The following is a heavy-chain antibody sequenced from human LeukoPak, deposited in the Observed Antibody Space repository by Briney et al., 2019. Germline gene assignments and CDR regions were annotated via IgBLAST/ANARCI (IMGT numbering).Heavy chain of an antibody. Sequence: PSETRSLTCTVSGSMSDYYWGWIRQPPGEGLEWIGTVYYSGNTYYNPSLKSRVTISVDTSKNQFSLRLSSVTAADTAVYYCAGTTVSKRWRGDYWGQGTLVTVSS. CDR3: AGTTVSKRWRGDY. V-gene: IGHV4-39*07. J-gene: IGHJ4*02. D-gene: IGHD4-17*01. CDR1: GSMSDYY. CDR2: VYYSGNT.